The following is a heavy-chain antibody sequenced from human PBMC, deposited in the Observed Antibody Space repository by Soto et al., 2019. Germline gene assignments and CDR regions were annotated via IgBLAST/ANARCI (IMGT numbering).Heavy chain of an antibody. J-gene: IGHJ6*02. V-gene: IGHV3-30*18. CDR3: VKDGSSGWPYYYGMDV. Sequence: GGSLRLSCAASGFTFSSYGMHWVRQAPGKGLEWVAVISYDGSNKYYADSVKGRFTISRDNSKNTMYLQMSSLRAEDTAVYYCVKDGSSGWPYYYGMDVWGQGATVTVSS. D-gene: IGHD6-19*01. CDR2: ISYDGSNK. CDR1: GFTFSSYG.